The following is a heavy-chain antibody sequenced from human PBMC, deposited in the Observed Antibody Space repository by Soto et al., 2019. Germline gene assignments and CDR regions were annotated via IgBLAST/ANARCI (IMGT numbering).Heavy chain of an antibody. J-gene: IGHJ6*02. CDR2: IYPGDSDT. Sequence: GESLKISCKGAGYSFTSYWIGWVRQMPGKGLEWMGIIYPGDSDTRYSPSFQGQVTISADKSISTAYLQWSSLKASDTAMYYCARPREAGKNYYGVDVWGQGATVTVSS. CDR1: GYSFTSYW. CDR3: ARPREAGKNYYGVDV. V-gene: IGHV5-51*01. D-gene: IGHD6-19*01.